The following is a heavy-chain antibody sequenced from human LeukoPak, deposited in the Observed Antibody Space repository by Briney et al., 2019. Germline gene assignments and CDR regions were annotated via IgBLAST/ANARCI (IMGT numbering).Heavy chain of an antibody. CDR3: ARDKGHEIPVTTLDY. Sequence: ASVKVSCKASGYSFTNNYMHWVRQAPGQGPEWMGIINPSGGITTYSQKFQGRVTMTRDTSTSTVYMELSSLRSEDTAVYYCARDKGHEIPVTTLDYWGQGTLVTVSP. D-gene: IGHD4-17*01. V-gene: IGHV1-46*03. CDR1: GYSFTNNY. J-gene: IGHJ4*02. CDR2: INPSGGIT.